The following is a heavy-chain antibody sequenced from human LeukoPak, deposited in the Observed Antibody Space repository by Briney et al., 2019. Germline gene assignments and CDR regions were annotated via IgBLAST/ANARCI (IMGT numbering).Heavy chain of an antibody. CDR3: AGTDSGSYSRWFDY. CDR2: ISSSSSII. J-gene: IGHJ4*02. CDR1: GFTFSSYW. D-gene: IGHD1-26*01. V-gene: IGHV3-48*01. Sequence: GGSLRLSCAASGFTFSSYWMSWVRQAPGKGLEWVSYISSSSSIIYYADSVKGRFTVSRDNAKNSLYLQMNSLRAEDTAVYYCAGTDSGSYSRWFDYWGQGTLVTVSS.